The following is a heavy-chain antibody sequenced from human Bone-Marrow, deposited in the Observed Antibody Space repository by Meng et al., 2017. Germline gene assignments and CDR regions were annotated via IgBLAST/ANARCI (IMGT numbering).Heavy chain of an antibody. CDR3: AKGGSVSGRSYSPIDY. Sequence: GESLKISCAASGFTFSSYAMSWVRQAPGKGLEWVPAISGSGGSTYYADSVKGRFTISRDNSKNTLYLQMNSVRAEDTAVYYCAKGGSVSGRSYSPIDYWGQGTLVTVSS. D-gene: IGHD3-10*01. J-gene: IGHJ4*02. V-gene: IGHV3-23*01. CDR2: ISGSGGST. CDR1: GFTFSSYA.